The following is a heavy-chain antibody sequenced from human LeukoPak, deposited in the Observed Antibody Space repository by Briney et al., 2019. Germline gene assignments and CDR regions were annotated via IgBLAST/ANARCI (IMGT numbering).Heavy chain of an antibody. D-gene: IGHD4-17*01. CDR3: ARMSETRNDYGDSYYFDY. V-gene: IGHV4-31*03. J-gene: IGHJ4*02. CDR2: IYYSGST. CDR1: GGSINSGGYY. Sequence: KPSETLSLTCTVSGGSINSGGYYWSWIRQHPGKGLEWIRYIYYSGSTYYNPSLKSRVTISLDTSRTRFSLNLSSVTAADTAVYYCARMSETRNDYGDSYYFDYWGQGTLVTVSS.